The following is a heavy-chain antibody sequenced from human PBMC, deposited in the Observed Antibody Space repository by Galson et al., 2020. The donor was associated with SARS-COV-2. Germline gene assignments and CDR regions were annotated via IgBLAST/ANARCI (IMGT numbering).Heavy chain of an antibody. CDR3: ARSHDSXXXALDI. J-gene: IGHJ3*02. V-gene: IGHV4-61*02. CDR2: IHSTGST. D-gene: IGHD3-22*01. CDR1: GGSISSGSYY. Sequence: SETLSLTCTVSGGSISSGSYYWSWIRQPAGKELEWIGRIHSTGSTNYNPSPKSRVTISVDTSKNQFSLRLSSVTAADTAVYYCARSHDSXXXALDIWGQGTMVTVSS.